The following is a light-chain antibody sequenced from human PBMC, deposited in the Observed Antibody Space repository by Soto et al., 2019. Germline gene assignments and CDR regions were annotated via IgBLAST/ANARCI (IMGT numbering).Light chain of an antibody. CDR1: QSISDW. CDR2: RSS. J-gene: IGKJ1*01. V-gene: IGKV1-5*03. CDR3: QQYNGYSRS. Sequence: DIQMTQSPSTLSASIGDRVTITCRSSQSISDWLAGYQQTPVKAPKLLIYRSSNLASGVPSRFSGIGSGTECTITISSVQPDDFATYYCQQYNGYSRSFGQGTNVEIK.